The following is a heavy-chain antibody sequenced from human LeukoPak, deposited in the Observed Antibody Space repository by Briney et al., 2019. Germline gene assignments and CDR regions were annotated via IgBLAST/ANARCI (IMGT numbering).Heavy chain of an antibody. CDR2: ISGSGGST. J-gene: IGHJ6*02. Sequence: PGGSLRLSCAASGFTFSSYAMSWVRQAPGKGLEWVSAISGSGGSTYYADSVKGRFTISRDNSKNTLYLQMNSLRAEDTAVYYCAKAAGERYSSSSGTYYYYGMDVWGQGTTVTVSS. D-gene: IGHD6-6*01. CDR1: GFTFSSYA. V-gene: IGHV3-23*01. CDR3: AKAAGERYSSSSGTYYYYGMDV.